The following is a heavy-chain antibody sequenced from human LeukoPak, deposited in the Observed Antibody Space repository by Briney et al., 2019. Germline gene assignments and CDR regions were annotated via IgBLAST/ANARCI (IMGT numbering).Heavy chain of an antibody. CDR3: VRGNVKHYHSAADEYYYYMDV. CDR2: ISYSGTP. Sequence: SETLSLTCGVYGDSFSGFYWTWVRQDPGKGLEWIGEISYSGTPRYNPSLNSRITITLDTSKKQISLNLSPVTAADTAVYYCVRGNVKHYHSAADEYYYYMDVWGKGTAVIVTS. V-gene: IGHV4-34*01. CDR1: GDSFSGFY. J-gene: IGHJ6*03. D-gene: IGHD2/OR15-2a*01.